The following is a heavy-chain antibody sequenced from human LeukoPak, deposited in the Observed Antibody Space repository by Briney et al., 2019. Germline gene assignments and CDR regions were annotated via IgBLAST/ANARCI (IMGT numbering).Heavy chain of an antibody. Sequence: GGSLRLSGAASGITFSSYAMSWVRQAPGKGLGWVSGISGRGGSTYYADSVKGRFTISRDNSKNTVYLQMNSLSAEDTAIYYCAPLTGYLILGYWGPGTLVTVSS. D-gene: IGHD3-9*01. V-gene: IGHV3-23*01. CDR3: APLTGYLILGY. CDR2: ISGRGGST. CDR1: GITFSSYA. J-gene: IGHJ4*02.